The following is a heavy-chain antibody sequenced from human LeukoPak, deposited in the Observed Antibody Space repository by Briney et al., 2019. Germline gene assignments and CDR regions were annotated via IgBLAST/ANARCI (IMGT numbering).Heavy chain of an antibody. CDR1: GFTVSSNE. J-gene: IGHJ4*02. CDR2: ISGGST. CDR3: ARNFHRRLYDSSGYYPY. V-gene: IGHV3-38-3*01. Sequence: GGSLRLSCAASGFTVSSNEMSWVRQAPGKGLEWVSPISGGSTYYADSRKGRFTISRDNAKNSLYLQMNSLRAEDTAVYYCARNFHRRLYDSSGYYPYWGQGTLVTVSS. D-gene: IGHD3-22*01.